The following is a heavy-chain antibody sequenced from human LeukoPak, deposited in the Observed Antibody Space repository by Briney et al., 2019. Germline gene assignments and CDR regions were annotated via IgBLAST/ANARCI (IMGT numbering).Heavy chain of an antibody. CDR2: IYYSGST. Sequence: PSETLSLTCTVSGGSISSYYWSWLRQPPGKGLEWVGYIYYSGSTNYNPSLKSRVTISVDTSKNQFSLKLSSVTAADTAVYYCARYSSGYNDYWGQGTLVTVSS. CDR1: GGSISSYY. V-gene: IGHV4-59*01. J-gene: IGHJ4*02. D-gene: IGHD3-10*01. CDR3: ARYSSGYNDY.